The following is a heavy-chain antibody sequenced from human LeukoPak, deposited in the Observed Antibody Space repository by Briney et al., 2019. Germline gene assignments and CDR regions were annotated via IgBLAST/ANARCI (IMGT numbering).Heavy chain of an antibody. Sequence: GGSLRLFCSASGFTLSGYAMHWVRQATGKGLEYVSAISPNGAITKYADAVKGRFTISRDNSKNTLYLQMSSLRAEDTAVYYCVKGSSPSSYYFDYWGQGTLVTVSS. V-gene: IGHV3-64D*06. CDR3: VKGSSPSSYYFDY. CDR2: ISPNGAIT. J-gene: IGHJ4*02. CDR1: GFTLSGYA.